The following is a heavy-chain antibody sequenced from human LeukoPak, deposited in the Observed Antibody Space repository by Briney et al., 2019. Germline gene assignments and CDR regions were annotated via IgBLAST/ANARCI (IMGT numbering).Heavy chain of an antibody. V-gene: IGHV3-7*01. CDR1: GFTFSSYW. Sequence: GGSLRLSCTASGFTFSSYWMNWVRQAPGKGLEWVANIKQDGGDKYYVDSVKGRFTISRDNAKNSLFLQMNSLRAEDTAVYYCARGGQRFDYWGQGTLVTVSS. CDR2: IKQDGGDK. J-gene: IGHJ4*02. D-gene: IGHD1-1*01. CDR3: ARGGQRFDY.